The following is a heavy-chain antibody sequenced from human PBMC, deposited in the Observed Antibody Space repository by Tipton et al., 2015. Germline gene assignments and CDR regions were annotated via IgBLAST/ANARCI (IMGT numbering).Heavy chain of an antibody. J-gene: IGHJ4*02. Sequence: QLVQSGGGVVQPGRSLRLSCAASGFTFSSFGMHWVRQAPGKGLEWVAVIWSDGSDKYYADSVKGRFTVSRDISKSTLYLQMDSLRAEDTAVYYCAKMEGSSGWYYLDYWGQGTLVIVSS. CDR1: GFTFSSFG. D-gene: IGHD6-19*01. CDR3: AKMEGSSGWYYLDY. V-gene: IGHV3-33*06. CDR2: IWSDGSDK.